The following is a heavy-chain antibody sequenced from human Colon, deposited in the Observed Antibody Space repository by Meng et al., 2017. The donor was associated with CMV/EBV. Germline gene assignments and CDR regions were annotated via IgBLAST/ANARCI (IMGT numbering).Heavy chain of an antibody. J-gene: IGHJ5*02. CDR1: GFTFTGYY. CDR2: ISAYNGNT. V-gene: IGHV1-18*04. CDR3: ARLNGGNSGDWFDP. D-gene: IGHD4-23*01. Sequence: ASVKVSCKASGFTFTGYYIHWVRQAPGQGLEWLGWISAYNGNTNYAQIVQGRVTMTTDPSTTTAYMELRNLRSDDTAVYYCARLNGGNSGDWFDPWGQGTLVTVSS.